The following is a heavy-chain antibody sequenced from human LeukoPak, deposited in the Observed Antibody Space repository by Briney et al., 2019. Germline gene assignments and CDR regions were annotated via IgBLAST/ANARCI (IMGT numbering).Heavy chain of an antibody. D-gene: IGHD1-26*01. V-gene: IGHV3-23*01. CDR3: AKDLVVGALDY. J-gene: IGHJ4*02. Sequence: GGSLRLSCAASGFTVSSNYMNWVRQAPGKGLEWVSSISGSGGSTDYADSVKGRFTISRDNSRNMVFLQMNSLRADDTAVYYCAKDLVVGALDYWGQGTLVTVSS. CDR2: ISGSGGST. CDR1: GFTVSSNY.